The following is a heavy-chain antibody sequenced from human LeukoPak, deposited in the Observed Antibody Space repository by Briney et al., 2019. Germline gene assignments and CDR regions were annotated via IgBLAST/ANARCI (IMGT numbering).Heavy chain of an antibody. CDR3: ARGYGDYAY. Sequence: SETLSLTCAVHGGSFSGYYWSWIRQPPGKGLEWIGEINHSGSTNYNPSLKSRVTISVDTSKNQFSLKLSSVTAADTAVYYCARGYGDYAYWGQGTLVTVSS. J-gene: IGHJ4*02. D-gene: IGHD4-17*01. V-gene: IGHV4-34*01. CDR2: INHSGST. CDR1: GGSFSGYY.